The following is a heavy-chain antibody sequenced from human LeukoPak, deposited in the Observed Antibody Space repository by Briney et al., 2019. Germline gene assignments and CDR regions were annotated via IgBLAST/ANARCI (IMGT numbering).Heavy chain of an antibody. D-gene: IGHD4-17*01. CDR1: EFTFASYA. CDR2: IRGSGTYA. V-gene: IGHV3-23*01. Sequence: HSGGSLTVSCIASEFTFASYAMTWVRLTPGKWLEWVSSIRGSGTYANYADSVRGRFTISRDNSKNTLYLQMNNLRAEDTAVYYCGRDPNGDYVGAFEFWGQGTLVTVSS. CDR3: GRDPNGDYVGAFEF. J-gene: IGHJ3*01.